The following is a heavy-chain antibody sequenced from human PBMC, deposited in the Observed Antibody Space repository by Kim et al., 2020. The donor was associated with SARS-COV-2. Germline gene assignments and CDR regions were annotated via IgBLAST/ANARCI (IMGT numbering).Heavy chain of an antibody. J-gene: IGHJ4*02. D-gene: IGHD3-10*01. V-gene: IGHV5-51*01. CDR3: ATSGRDGHNLDY. Sequence: SPSFQGQVTISADKSISTAYLQWSSLKASDTAMYYCATSGRDGHNLDYWGQGTLVTVSS.